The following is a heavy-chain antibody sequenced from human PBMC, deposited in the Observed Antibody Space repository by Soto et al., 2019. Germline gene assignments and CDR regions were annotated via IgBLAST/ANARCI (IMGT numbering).Heavy chain of an antibody. V-gene: IGHV3-33*01. CDR3: ARRQISPPTRGAASARGGMDV. CDR2: IWNDGNGY. CDR1: GFTFNNYG. D-gene: IGHD6-13*01. Sequence: QVQLVESAGGVVQPGRSLRLSCAASGFTFNNYGMHWVRQAPGKGLEWVAVIWNDGNGYYYANSVKGRFTISRDNSKNTLYLQMSSLRVEDTAVYYCARRQISPPTRGAASARGGMDVWGQGTTVTVSS. J-gene: IGHJ6*02.